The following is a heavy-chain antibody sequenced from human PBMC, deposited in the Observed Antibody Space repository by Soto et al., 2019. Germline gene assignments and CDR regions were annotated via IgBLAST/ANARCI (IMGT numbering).Heavy chain of an antibody. V-gene: IGHV1-18*04. CDR1: GYTFTSYG. CDR3: AMDYGDRPEYFKH. Sequence: QVPLVQSGPDLKRPGASMKVSCKASGYTFTSYGISWVRQAPGQGLEWMAWISPLKGRTQYSQKAQGRVTMSTDTSSTTASMEMTTLRVDDTAVYYCAMDYGDRPEYFKHWGQGTLVTVS. J-gene: IGHJ1*01. CDR2: ISPLKGRT. D-gene: IGHD4-17*01.